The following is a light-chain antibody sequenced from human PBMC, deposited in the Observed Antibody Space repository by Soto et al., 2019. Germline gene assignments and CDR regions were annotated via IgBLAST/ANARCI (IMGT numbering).Light chain of an antibody. Sequence: DIQLTQSPSTVSASVGDRVTITCRASQSISSWLAWYQQRPGKAPKLVIYKASSLESGVPSRFSGSGFGTEFTLTISGLQPDDFATYYCQQYESYWTFGQGTKVDIK. V-gene: IGKV1-5*03. CDR3: QQYESYWT. CDR2: KAS. J-gene: IGKJ1*01. CDR1: QSISSW.